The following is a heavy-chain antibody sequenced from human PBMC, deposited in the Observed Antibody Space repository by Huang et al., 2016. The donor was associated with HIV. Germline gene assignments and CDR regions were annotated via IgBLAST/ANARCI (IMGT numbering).Heavy chain of an antibody. V-gene: IGHV3-7*01. CDR1: TATFYAYW. D-gene: IGHD1-7*01. CDR2: IKQDGSEK. J-gene: IGHJ6*02. CDR3: ATKASAMDI. Sequence: LVESGGGVVQPGGSRRLSCAGSTATFYAYWMSWVRQRQGQGLEWVANIKQDGSEKYYMDSVEGRFNISRDNVKKLLFLEMNNLRVADTAVYYCATKASAMDIWGQGTTVIVSS.